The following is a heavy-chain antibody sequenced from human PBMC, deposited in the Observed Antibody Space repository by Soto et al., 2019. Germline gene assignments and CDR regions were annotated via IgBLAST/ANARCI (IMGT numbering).Heavy chain of an antibody. CDR2: IYDSGSS. J-gene: IGHJ6*02. D-gene: IGHD4-17*01. CDR1: GGSISGGGSS. Sequence: NLSLTCAVSGGSISGGGSSWSWIRPPPGKGLEWIGYIYDSGSSYYNPSLKSRVTISVDRSRNQFSLRLSSVTAADTAVYYCARAHYGDYGYGMDVWGQGTTVTVSS. V-gene: IGHV4-30-2*01. CDR3: ARAHYGDYGYGMDV.